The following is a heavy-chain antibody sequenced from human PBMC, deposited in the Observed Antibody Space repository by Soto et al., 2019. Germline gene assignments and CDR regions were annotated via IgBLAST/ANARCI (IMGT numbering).Heavy chain of an antibody. D-gene: IGHD2-15*01. CDR2: IYSGGST. V-gene: IGHV3-66*01. J-gene: IGHJ6*03. CDR3: ASDRGSAVVVAATPYYSYYMDV. Sequence: GGSLRLSCAASGFTVSSNYMSWVRQAPGKGLEWVSVIYSGGSTYYADSVKGRFTISRDNSKNTLYLQMNSLRAEDTAVYYCASDRGSAVVVAATPYYSYYMDVWGKGTTVTVSS. CDR1: GFTVSSNY.